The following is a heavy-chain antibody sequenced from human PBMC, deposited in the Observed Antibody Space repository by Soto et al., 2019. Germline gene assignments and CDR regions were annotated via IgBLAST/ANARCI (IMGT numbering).Heavy chain of an antibody. Sequence: QVQLVESGGGVVQPGRSLRLSCAASGFTFSSYAMHWVRQAPGKGLEWVAVISYDGSNKYYADSVKGRFTISRDNSKNTLYLQMNSLRAEDTAVYYCARSLPRSDLNWGQGTLVTVSS. V-gene: IGHV3-30-3*01. CDR3: ARSLPRSDLN. CDR1: GFTFSSYA. CDR2: ISYDGSNK. J-gene: IGHJ4*02. D-gene: IGHD3-16*02.